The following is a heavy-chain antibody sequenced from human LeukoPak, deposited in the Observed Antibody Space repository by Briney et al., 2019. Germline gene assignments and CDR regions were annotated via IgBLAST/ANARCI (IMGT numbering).Heavy chain of an antibody. CDR3: ARGQAGSSWYLGLRGTFDY. CDR1: GGSVSSGSYY. J-gene: IGHJ4*02. Sequence: PSETLSLTCTVSGGSVSSGSYYWSWIRQPPGKGLEWIGYIYYSGSTNYNPSLKSRVTISVDTSKNQFSLKLSSVTAADTAVYYCARGQAGSSWYLGLRGTFDYWGQGTLVTVSS. D-gene: IGHD6-13*01. CDR2: IYYSGST. V-gene: IGHV4-61*01.